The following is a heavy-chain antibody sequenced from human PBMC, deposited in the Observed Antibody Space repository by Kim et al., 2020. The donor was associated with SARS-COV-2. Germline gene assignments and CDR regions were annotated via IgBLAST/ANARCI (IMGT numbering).Heavy chain of an antibody. J-gene: IGHJ2*01. D-gene: IGHD2-8*01. CDR2: ISAYNGET. CDR3: ARGRDYFENGVYIHWYSD. CDR1: GYIFTSYY. V-gene: IGHV1-18*01. Sequence: ASVKVSCKASGYIFTSYYVNWARQVPGQGLEWMGSISAYNGETEYAQKFQGRVTMTTDTSTNTGYMELRSLTSDDTAVYYCARGRDYFENGVYIHWYSD.